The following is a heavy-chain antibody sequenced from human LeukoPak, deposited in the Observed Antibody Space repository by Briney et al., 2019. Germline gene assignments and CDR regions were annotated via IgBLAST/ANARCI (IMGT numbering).Heavy chain of an antibody. V-gene: IGHV3-33*01. CDR3: ARELSTTIFGVLDS. CDR1: GFTFSSYG. D-gene: IGHD3-3*01. Sequence: SLRLSCAASGFTFSSYGMHWVRQVPGKGLEWVAVIWYDGSNKYYADSVRGRFTISRDNSKNTLYLQMNSLRAEDTAVYYCARELSTTIFGVLDSWGQGTLVTVSS. J-gene: IGHJ4*02. CDR2: IWYDGSNK.